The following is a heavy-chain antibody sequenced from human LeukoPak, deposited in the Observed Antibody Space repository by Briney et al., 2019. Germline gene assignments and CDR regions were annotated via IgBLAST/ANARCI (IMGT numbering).Heavy chain of an antibody. D-gene: IGHD1-26*01. Sequence: PGGSLRLSCAASGFTFSSYSMNWVRQAPGKGLEWVSSISSSSSYIYYADSVKGRFTISRDNAKNSLYLQMNSLRAEDTAVCYCARAHLSLDAFDIWGQGTMVTVSS. CDR2: ISSSSSYI. CDR3: ARAHLSLDAFDI. V-gene: IGHV3-21*01. CDR1: GFTFSSYS. J-gene: IGHJ3*02.